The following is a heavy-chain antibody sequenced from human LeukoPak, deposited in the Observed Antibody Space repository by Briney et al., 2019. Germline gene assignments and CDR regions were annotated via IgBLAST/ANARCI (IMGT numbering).Heavy chain of an antibody. J-gene: IGHJ4*02. CDR3: ARSGGYSRTWFL. CDR1: GGSISTYY. V-gene: IGHV4-59*01. D-gene: IGHD6-13*01. CDR2: IHYSGST. Sequence: SETLSLTCTVSGGSISTYYWNWIRQPPGKGLEWIGYIHYSGSTNYNPSLTGRVTISVDTSENQFSLKMNSVTAADTAVYYCARSGGYSRTWFLWGQGTLVTVSS.